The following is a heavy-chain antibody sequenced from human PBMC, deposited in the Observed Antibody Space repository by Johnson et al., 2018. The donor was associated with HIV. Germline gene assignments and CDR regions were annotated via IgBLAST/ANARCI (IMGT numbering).Heavy chain of an antibody. J-gene: IGHJ3*02. CDR1: GFTFSSYA. D-gene: IGHD6-13*01. V-gene: IGHV3-30-3*01. CDR2: ISYDGSNI. Sequence: VQLMESGGGVVQPGRSLRLSCAASGFTFSSYAMHWVRQAPGKGLEWVAVISYDGSNIYYADSVKGRFTISRDNSKNTLYLQMNSLRPEDTAVYYCARDARYSRSWPDAFDIWGQGTMVTVSP. CDR3: ARDARYSRSWPDAFDI.